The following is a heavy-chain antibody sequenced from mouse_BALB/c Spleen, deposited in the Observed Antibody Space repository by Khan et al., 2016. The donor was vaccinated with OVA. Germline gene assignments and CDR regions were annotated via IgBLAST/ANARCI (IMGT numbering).Heavy chain of an antibody. CDR1: DDSITSGY. J-gene: IGHJ3*01. CDR2: IIYTGYT. Sequence: EVQLQESGPSLVKPSQTLSLTCSVTDDSITSGYWNWIRKFPGNKLEYMGYIIYTGYTYYNPSLKSRISITRHTSKNQYYLQLNSVTDEDTATYYCARSTYRYTFVYWGQGTLVTVSA. V-gene: IGHV3-8*02. D-gene: IGHD2-12*01. CDR3: ARSTYRYTFVY.